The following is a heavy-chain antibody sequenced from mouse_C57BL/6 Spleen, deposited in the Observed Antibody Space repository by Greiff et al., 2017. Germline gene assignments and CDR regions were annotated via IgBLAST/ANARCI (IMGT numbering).Heavy chain of an antibody. V-gene: IGHV1-82*01. CDR3: AREDGNFFDY. J-gene: IGHJ2*01. CDR2: IYPGDGDT. CDR1: GYAFSSSW. Sequence: VKLMESGPELVKPGASVKISCKASGYAFSSSWMNWVKQRPGKGLEWIGRIYPGDGDTNYNGKFKGKATLTADKSSSTAYMQLSSLTSEDSAVYFCAREDGNFFDYWGQGTTLTVSS. D-gene: IGHD2-1*01.